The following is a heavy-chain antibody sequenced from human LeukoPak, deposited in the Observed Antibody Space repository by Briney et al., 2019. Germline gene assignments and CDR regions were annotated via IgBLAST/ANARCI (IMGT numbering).Heavy chain of an antibody. CDR3: AREEFSGLMITFGGVIGLDY. Sequence: GASVKVSCKASGYTFTGYYMHWVRQAPGQGLEWMGWINPNSGGTNYAQKFQGRVTMTRDTSISSAYMELSRLRSDDTAVYYCAREEFSGLMITFGGVIGLDYWGQGTLVTVSS. CDR1: GYTFTGYY. V-gene: IGHV1-2*02. J-gene: IGHJ4*02. D-gene: IGHD3-16*02. CDR2: INPNSGGT.